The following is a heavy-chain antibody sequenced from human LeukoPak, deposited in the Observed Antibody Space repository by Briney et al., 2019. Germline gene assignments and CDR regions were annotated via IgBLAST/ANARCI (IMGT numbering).Heavy chain of an antibody. J-gene: IGHJ4*02. D-gene: IGHD6-19*01. Sequence: GASVKVSCKASGYTFTSYGISWVRQAPGQGLEWMGWISAYNGNTNYAQKLQGRVTMTTDTSTSTAYMELRSLRSDDTAVYYCAIRELYSSGWYYFDYWGQGTLVTVSS. CDR3: AIRELYSSGWYYFDY. V-gene: IGHV1-18*01. CDR1: GYTFTSYG. CDR2: ISAYNGNT.